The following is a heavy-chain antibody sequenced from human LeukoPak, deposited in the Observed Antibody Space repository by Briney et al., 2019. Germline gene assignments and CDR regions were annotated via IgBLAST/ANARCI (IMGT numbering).Heavy chain of an antibody. D-gene: IGHD2-2*01. CDR1: GFTFSNYW. CDR2: IKTDGSEK. J-gene: IGHJ1*01. V-gene: IGHV3-7*01. Sequence: GGSLRLSCEGSGFTFSNYWMGWVRQAPGKGLQWVANIKTDGSEKYYVDSVKGRFTISRDNAKNSLYLQMNSLRAEDTAVYYCATCSRLNRREFQYWGQGTLLTVSS. CDR3: ATCSRLNRREFQY.